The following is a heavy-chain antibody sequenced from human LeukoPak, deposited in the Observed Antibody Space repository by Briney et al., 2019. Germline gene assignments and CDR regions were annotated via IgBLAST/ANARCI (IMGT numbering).Heavy chain of an antibody. CDR1: GGSISSGSYY. CDR2: IYTSGST. CDR3: ARGWTLFDY. J-gene: IGHJ4*02. D-gene: IGHD3/OR15-3a*01. V-gene: IGHV4-61*02. Sequence: SETLSLTCTVSGGSISSGSYYWSWIRQPAGKGLEWIGRIYTSGSTNYNPSLKSRVTISVDTSKNQFSLKLSSVTAADTAVYYCARGWTLFDYWGQGTLVTVSS.